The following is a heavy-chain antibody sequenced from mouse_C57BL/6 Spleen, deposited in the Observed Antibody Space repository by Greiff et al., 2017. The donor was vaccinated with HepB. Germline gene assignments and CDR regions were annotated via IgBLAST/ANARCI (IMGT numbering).Heavy chain of an antibody. D-gene: IGHD2-1*01. J-gene: IGHJ1*03. CDR1: GFTFSSYA. Sequence: EVKLMESGEGLVKPGGSLKLSCAASGFTFSSYAMSWVRQTPEKRLEWVAYISSGGDYIYYADTVKGRFTISRDNARNTLYLQMSSLKSEDTAMYYCTRAGAIYYGNFWYFDVWGTGTTVTVSS. CDR3: TRAGAIYYGNFWYFDV. CDR2: ISSGGDYI. V-gene: IGHV5-9-1*02.